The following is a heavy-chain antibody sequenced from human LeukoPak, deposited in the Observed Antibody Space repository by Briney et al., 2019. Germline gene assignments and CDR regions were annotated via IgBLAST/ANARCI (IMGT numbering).Heavy chain of an antibody. V-gene: IGHV4-30-2*01. J-gene: IGHJ4*02. Sequence: SQTLSLTCAVSGGSISSGGYSWSWIRQPPGKGLEWIGYIYHSGSTYYNPSLKSRVTISVDRSKNQFSLKLSSVTAADTAVYYCARGLYGDYEDWGQGTLVTVSS. D-gene: IGHD4-17*01. CDR1: GGSISSGGYS. CDR3: ARGLYGDYED. CDR2: IYHSGST.